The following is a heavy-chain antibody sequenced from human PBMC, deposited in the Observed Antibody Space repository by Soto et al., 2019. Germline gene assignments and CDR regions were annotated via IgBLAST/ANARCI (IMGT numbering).Heavy chain of an antibody. CDR1: GFIFAKYG. Sequence: PGGSLRLSCAASGFIFAKYGMHWVRQAPGKGLEWVALITYEGSNKYYADAVKGRFPISRDNVENMVSLQLDGLRGEDTAVYYCAKARGANNWANYYGLDVWGQGTTVTVSS. D-gene: IGHD1-1*01. J-gene: IGHJ6*02. CDR2: ITYEGSNK. CDR3: AKARGANNWANYYGLDV. V-gene: IGHV3-30*18.